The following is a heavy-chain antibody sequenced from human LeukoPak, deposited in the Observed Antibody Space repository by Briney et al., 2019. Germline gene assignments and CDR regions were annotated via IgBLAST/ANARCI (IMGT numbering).Heavy chain of an antibody. Sequence: SETLSLTCTVSGGSISSYYWSWIRQPPGKGLEWIGYIYYSGSTNYNPSFKSRVTISVDTSKNQFSLKLSSVTAADTAVYYCARGVSLLWFGDVRWFDPWGQGTLVTVSS. CDR2: IYYSGST. J-gene: IGHJ5*02. V-gene: IGHV4-59*01. CDR3: ARGVSLLWFGDVRWFDP. CDR1: GGSISSYY. D-gene: IGHD3-10*01.